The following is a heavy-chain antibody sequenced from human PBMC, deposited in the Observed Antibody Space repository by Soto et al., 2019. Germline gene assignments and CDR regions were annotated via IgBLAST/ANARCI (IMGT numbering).Heavy chain of an antibody. CDR2: ISWNSGNL. V-gene: IGHV3-9*01. J-gene: IGHJ4*02. CDR3: AQGASTTVFAFNDY. D-gene: IGHD4-17*01. CDR1: GFTFDDYA. Sequence: EVQLVESGGGLVQPGRSLRLSCAASGFTFDDYAMHWVRQGPGKGLEWVSSISWNSGNLGYADSVKGRFTISRDNAKNSLYLQMNSLRGEDTALYYCAQGASTTVFAFNDYWGQGTLVTFPS.